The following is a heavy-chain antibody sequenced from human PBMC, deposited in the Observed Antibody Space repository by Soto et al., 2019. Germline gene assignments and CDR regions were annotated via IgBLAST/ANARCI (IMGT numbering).Heavy chain of an antibody. J-gene: IGHJ4*02. Sequence: QVQLVQSGAEVKKPGASVKVSCKASGYTFISYGISWVRQAPGQGLEWMGWISTFNGKTNYAQNGEGRVTMTTDTSTTTAYMELRSLKADDTVVYYCARARLPKSSGYFPVDYWGQGTLVTVSS. CDR1: GYTFISYG. CDR2: ISTFNGKT. V-gene: IGHV1-18*01. D-gene: IGHD3-22*01. CDR3: ARARLPKSSGYFPVDY.